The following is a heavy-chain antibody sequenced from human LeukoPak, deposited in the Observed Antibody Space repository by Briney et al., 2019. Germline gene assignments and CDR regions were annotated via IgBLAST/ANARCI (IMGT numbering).Heavy chain of an antibody. CDR3: AKDGGGWNVPLSTGFDH. CDR2: IRYDGSSK. D-gene: IGHD3-16*02. V-gene: IGHV3-30*02. J-gene: IGHJ4*02. Sequence: GGSLRLSCAASGFTFSSYGMHWGRQGPGKGLEWVAFIRYDGSSKFYGDPVKGRFTISRDNSKNTLYLQMNSLRDEDTDVYYCAKDGGGWNVPLSTGFDHWGQGALVTVSS. CDR1: GFTFSSYG.